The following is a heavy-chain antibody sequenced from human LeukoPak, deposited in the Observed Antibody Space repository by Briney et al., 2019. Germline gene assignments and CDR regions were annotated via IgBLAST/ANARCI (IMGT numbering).Heavy chain of an antibody. CDR1: GGTLDSHA. CDR3: AGDASPYYDISVGH. V-gene: IGHV1-69*04. CDR2: IIPVLGIA. D-gene: IGHD3-9*01. Sequence: ASVKVSCKASGGTLDSHAISWVRQAPGQGLEWMGRIIPVLGIANYAQKFQGRVTITADKSTSTAYMELSSLRSEDTAVYYCAGDASPYYDISVGHWGQGTLVTVSS. J-gene: IGHJ1*01.